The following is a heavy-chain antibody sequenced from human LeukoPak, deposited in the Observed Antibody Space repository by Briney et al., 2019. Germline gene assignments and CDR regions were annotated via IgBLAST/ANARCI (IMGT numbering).Heavy chain of an antibody. D-gene: IGHD3-10*01. Sequence: GGTLRLSCAASGFTFSSYGMSWVRQAPGKGLEWVSAISGSGGSTYYADSVKGRFAISRDNSKNTLYLQMNSLRAEDTAVYYCAKDYLWFGDPQDYWGQGTLVTVSS. V-gene: IGHV3-23*01. CDR2: ISGSGGST. J-gene: IGHJ4*02. CDR1: GFTFSSYG. CDR3: AKDYLWFGDPQDY.